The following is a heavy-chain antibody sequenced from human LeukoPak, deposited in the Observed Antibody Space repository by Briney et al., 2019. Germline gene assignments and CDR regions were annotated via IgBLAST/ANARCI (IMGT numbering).Heavy chain of an antibody. Sequence: PGRSLRLSCAASGFTFDDYAMHWVRHAPGKGLEWVSGISWNSGSIGYADSVKGRFTISRDNAKNSLYLQMNSLRAEDTALYYCAKDISPGGGGWYYFDYWGQGTLVTVSS. J-gene: IGHJ4*02. V-gene: IGHV3-9*01. D-gene: IGHD6-19*01. CDR3: AKDISPGGGGWYYFDY. CDR1: GFTFDDYA. CDR2: ISWNSGSI.